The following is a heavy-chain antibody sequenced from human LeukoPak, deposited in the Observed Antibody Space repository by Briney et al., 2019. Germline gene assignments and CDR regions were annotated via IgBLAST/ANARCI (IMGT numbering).Heavy chain of an antibody. D-gene: IGHD2-8*01. V-gene: IGHV4-38-2*02. CDR1: GHSLSSGFY. J-gene: IGHJ4*02. Sequence: PSQTLSLTRAVSGHSLSSGFYWAWIRQPPGKGLEWLGIIYYSGNTYYNPSLKSRLTISVDTSKNEFSLKLSSVTAADTAVYYCARDNGGDDPPTLDYWGQGTLVTVSS. CDR3: ARDNGGDDPPTLDY. CDR2: IYYSGNT.